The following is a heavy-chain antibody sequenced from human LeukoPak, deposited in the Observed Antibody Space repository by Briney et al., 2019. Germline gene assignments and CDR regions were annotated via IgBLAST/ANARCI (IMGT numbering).Heavy chain of an antibody. CDR2: ISNRDSAI. Sequence: GGSLRLSCTTSGFIFSDYYMSWIRQAPGKGLEWVAYISNRDSAIFHADSVKGRFTISRDNAKNSLYLQMNSLRAEDTAVYYCARVPLGDGYHGSFYYYYGMDVWGQGTTVTVSS. CDR1: GFIFSDYY. J-gene: IGHJ6*02. CDR3: ARVPLGDGYHGSFYYYYGMDV. V-gene: IGHV3-11*01. D-gene: IGHD5-24*01.